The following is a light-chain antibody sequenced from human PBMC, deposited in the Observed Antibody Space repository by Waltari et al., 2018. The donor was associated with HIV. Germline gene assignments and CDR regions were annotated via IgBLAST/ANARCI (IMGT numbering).Light chain of an antibody. Sequence: NDVGGYNYVSWYQLHQGKAPKLLIYDVTKRPSGVPDRFSGSKSGNTASLTVSGLQGDDEADYYCSSYAGSAVVFGGGTKLTVL. CDR2: DVT. CDR3: SSYAGSAVV. V-gene: IGLV2-8*01. J-gene: IGLJ2*01. CDR1: NDVGGYNY.